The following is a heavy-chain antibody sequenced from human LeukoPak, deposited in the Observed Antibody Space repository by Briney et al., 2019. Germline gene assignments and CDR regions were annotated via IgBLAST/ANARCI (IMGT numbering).Heavy chain of an antibody. Sequence: KPSETLSPTCTVSGGSISSYYWSWIRQPPGKGLEWIGYIYYSGSTNYNPSLKSRVTISVDTSKNQFSLKLSSVTAADTAVYYCARVGSGIDGYSSFDYWGQGTLVTVSS. V-gene: IGHV4-59*01. J-gene: IGHJ4*02. CDR1: GGSISSYY. CDR2: IYYSGST. CDR3: ARVGSGIDGYSSFDY. D-gene: IGHD5-24*01.